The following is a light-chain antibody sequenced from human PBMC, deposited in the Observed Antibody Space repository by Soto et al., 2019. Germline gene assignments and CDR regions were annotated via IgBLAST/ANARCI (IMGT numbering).Light chain of an antibody. CDR1: SSDVGSYNL. J-gene: IGLJ3*02. Sequence: QSALTQPASVSGSLGQSITISCTGTSSDVGSYNLVSWYQQHPGKAPKVMIYEGSERPSGVSNRFSGSKSGNTASLTVSGLQAEDEADYYCCSYARSNSWVFGGGTQLTVL. V-gene: IGLV2-23*01. CDR2: EGS. CDR3: CSYARSNSWV.